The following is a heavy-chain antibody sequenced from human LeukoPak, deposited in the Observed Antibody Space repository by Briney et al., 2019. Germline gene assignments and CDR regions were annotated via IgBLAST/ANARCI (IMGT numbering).Heavy chain of an antibody. V-gene: IGHV1-18*01. CDR3: ARAGLGGSYYGDYYYYYMDV. D-gene: IGHD1-26*01. CDR2: ISAYNGNT. Sequence: ASVKVSCKASGYTFISYGISWVRQAPGQGLEWMGWISAYNGNTNFAQKFQGRVTMTTDTSTSTAYMELRSLRSDDTAVYYCARAGLGGSYYGDYYYYYMDVWGKGTTVTVSS. J-gene: IGHJ6*03. CDR1: GYTFISYG.